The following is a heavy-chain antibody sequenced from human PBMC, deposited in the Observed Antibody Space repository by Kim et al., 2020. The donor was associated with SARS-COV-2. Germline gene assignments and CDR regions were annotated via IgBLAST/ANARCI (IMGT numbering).Heavy chain of an antibody. D-gene: IGHD2-2*01. CDR3: ALRGGIVVVPAASFDAFDI. CDR2: INPNSGGT. CDR1: GYTFTGYY. V-gene: IGHV1-2*02. J-gene: IGHJ3*02. Sequence: ASVKVSCKASGYTFTGYYMHWVRQAPGQGLEWMGWINPNSGGTNYAQKFQGRVTMTRDTSISTAYMELSRLRSDDTAVYYCALRGGIVVVPAASFDAFDIWGQGTMVTVSS.